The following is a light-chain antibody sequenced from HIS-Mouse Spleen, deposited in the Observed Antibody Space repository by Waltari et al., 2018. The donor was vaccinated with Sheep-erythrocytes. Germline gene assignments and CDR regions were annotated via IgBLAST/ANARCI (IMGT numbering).Light chain of an antibody. J-gene: IGKJ2*01. CDR1: QSLLHTTEYNY. Sequence: DIVMSQSQLSLLVTPGEPASISCRSSQSLLHTTEYNYLDWYLQKPGQSQQLLIYLGSNRASGVPDRFSGSGSGTDFTLKISRVDAEDVGVYYCMQALQTPVSLNGYTFGQGTKLEIK. CDR3: MQALQTPVSLNGYT. CDR2: LGS. V-gene: IGKV2-28*01.